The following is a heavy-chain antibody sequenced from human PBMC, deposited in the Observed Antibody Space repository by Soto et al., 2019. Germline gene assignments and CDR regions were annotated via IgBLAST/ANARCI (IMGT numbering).Heavy chain of an antibody. Sequence: QVTLKESRPVLGKPTETLTLRWTVSGLSITDSEMGVSWIRQPPGQPLEWLAHIDSSGEKSYRTFLKSRLAISKDTSKSQIVLTMTNMDPADTATYYCARRHLAVAVIPWFDPWGQGIPVTVSS. CDR1: GLSITDSEMG. CDR3: ARRHLAVAVIPWFDP. V-gene: IGHV2-26*01. J-gene: IGHJ5*02. CDR2: IDSSGEK. D-gene: IGHD2-21*01.